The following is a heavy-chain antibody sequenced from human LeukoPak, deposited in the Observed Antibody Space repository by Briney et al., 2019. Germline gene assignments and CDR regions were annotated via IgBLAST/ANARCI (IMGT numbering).Heavy chain of an antibody. CDR2: ISSSGSTI. CDR1: GFTFSSYE. J-gene: IGHJ4*02. V-gene: IGHV3-48*03. Sequence: PGGSLRLSCAASGFTFSSYEMNWVRQAPGKGLEWVSYISSSGSTIYYADSVKGRFTISRDNAKNSLYLQMNSLRAEDTAVYYCARDAVRWLQITGAPLDYWGQGTLVTVSS. CDR3: ARDAVRWLQITGAPLDY. D-gene: IGHD5-24*01.